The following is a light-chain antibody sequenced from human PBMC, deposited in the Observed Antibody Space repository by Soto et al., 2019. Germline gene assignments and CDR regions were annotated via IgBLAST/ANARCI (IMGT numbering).Light chain of an antibody. CDR3: QQYGSLPHT. V-gene: IGKV3-20*01. CDR1: QSVSSDY. J-gene: IGKJ4*01. Sequence: EIVLTQSPGTLSLSPGERATLSCRASQSVSSDYLAWYQQKPGQAPRLLIYGVSSRATGIPDRFSGSGSGTDFTLSISRLAPEDFAVYYCQQYGSLPHTFGGGTKVDIK. CDR2: GVS.